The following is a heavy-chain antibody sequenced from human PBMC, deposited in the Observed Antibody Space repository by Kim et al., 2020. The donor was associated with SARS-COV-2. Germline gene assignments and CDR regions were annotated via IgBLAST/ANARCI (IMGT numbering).Heavy chain of an antibody. CDR1: GGSFSGSY. CDR2: INHRGST. V-gene: IGHV4-34*01. CDR3: ARGTLTKSDGIGFDI. D-gene: IGHD1-20*01. J-gene: IGHJ3*02. Sequence: SETLSLTCAVYGGSFSGSYWNWNRLPPGKGLEWIGEINHRGSTNYNPSLKSRVTISEDTSKNQFSLMLSSVTAADTAVYYCARGTLTKSDGIGFDIWGQGTMVTVSS.